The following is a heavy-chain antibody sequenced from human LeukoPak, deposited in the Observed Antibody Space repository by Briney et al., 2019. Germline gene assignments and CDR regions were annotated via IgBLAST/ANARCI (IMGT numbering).Heavy chain of an antibody. CDR1: GFTLGSHW. CDR3: ARESAGGPDY. D-gene: IGHD6-19*01. V-gene: IGHV3-7*05. CDR2: IKQDGSEQ. Sequence: PGGSLRLSCAASGFTLGSHWMSCVRQAPGKGLEWVANIKQDGSEQYYVDSVRGRFTISRDNAKNSLYLQMNSLTAEDTAIYYCARESAGGPDYWGQGTLVTVSS. J-gene: IGHJ4*02.